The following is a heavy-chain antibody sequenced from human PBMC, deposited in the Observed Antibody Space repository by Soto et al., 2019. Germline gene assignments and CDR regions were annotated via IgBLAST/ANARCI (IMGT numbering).Heavy chain of an antibody. Sequence: QVQLVESGGGVVQPGRSLRLSCAASGFTFSSYGMHWVRQAPGEGLEWVVVISYDGSIQYYTDSAKGRFTISRDNSQSTMYRQMNILRAEDKAVYYCAKEIRAYSSSWSFDYWGQGPLVTVSS. D-gene: IGHD6-13*01. CDR3: AKEIRAYSSSWSFDY. J-gene: IGHJ4*02. CDR1: GFTFSSYG. V-gene: IGHV3-30*18. CDR2: ISYDGSIQ.